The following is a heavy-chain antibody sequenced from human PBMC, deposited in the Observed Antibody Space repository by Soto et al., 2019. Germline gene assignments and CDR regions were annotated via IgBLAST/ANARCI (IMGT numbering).Heavy chain of an antibody. CDR2: ISYSGNS. Sequence: QVQLQESGPGLVTPSQTLSLTCTVSGASISSAAYYWSWLRQRPGEGLEWIGFISYSGNSYHSPSLKSLLLLSVDTSKIQFSLELRSVTDADAAVYYCARAPTPFWSTYRFSYFDSWGQGTLVSVSP. CDR3: ARAPTPFWSTYRFSYFDS. D-gene: IGHD3-3*01. J-gene: IGHJ4*02. CDR1: GASISSAAYY. V-gene: IGHV4-31*01.